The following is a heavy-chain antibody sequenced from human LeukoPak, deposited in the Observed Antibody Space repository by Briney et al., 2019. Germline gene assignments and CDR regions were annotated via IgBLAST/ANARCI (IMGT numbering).Heavy chain of an antibody. CDR2: IYYSGST. CDR1: GGSISSYY. Sequence: PSEALSLTCTVSGGSISSYYWSWIRQPPGKGLEWIGYIYYSGSTNYNPSLKSRVTISVDTSKNQFSLKLSSVTAADTAVYYCARRHYGSGSYRYWGQGTLVTVSS. CDR3: ARRHYGSGSYRY. V-gene: IGHV4-59*12. D-gene: IGHD3-10*01. J-gene: IGHJ4*02.